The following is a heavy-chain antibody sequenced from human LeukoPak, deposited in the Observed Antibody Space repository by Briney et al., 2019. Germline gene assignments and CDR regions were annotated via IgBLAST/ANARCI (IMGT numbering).Heavy chain of an antibody. Sequence: SETLSLTCAVYGGSFRGYYWSWIRQPPGKGLEWIGEINHSGSTNYNPSLKSRVTISVDTSRNQFSLKLSSVTAADTAVYYCARGLDYYDSSGYYLDYWGQGTLVTVSS. CDR3: ARGLDYYDSSGYYLDY. V-gene: IGHV4-34*01. CDR2: INHSGST. J-gene: IGHJ4*02. D-gene: IGHD3-22*01. CDR1: GGSFRGYY.